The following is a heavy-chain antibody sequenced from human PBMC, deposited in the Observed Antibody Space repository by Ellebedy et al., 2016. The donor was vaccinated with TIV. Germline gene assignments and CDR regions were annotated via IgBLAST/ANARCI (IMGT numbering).Heavy chain of an antibody. CDR1: GFNFRTYA. Sequence: GESLKISCAAVGFNFRTYAMSWVRQAPGRGLEWVAAISGSGDDTYYLDSVKGRFIISSDNSKSTVNLQLNSLRAEDTAVYYCAKDRIRIAAPGAFDSWGQGALVTVSS. D-gene: IGHD6-13*01. CDR3: AKDRIRIAAPGAFDS. V-gene: IGHV3-23*01. CDR2: ISGSGDDT. J-gene: IGHJ4*02.